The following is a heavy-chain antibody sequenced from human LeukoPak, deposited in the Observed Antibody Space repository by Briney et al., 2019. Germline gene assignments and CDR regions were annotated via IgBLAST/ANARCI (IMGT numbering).Heavy chain of an antibody. CDR2: IYYSGST. J-gene: IGHJ4*02. CDR3: ARIYYYDSSGYFYYFDY. Sequence: SETLSLTCTVSGASISSSSYYWGWIRQPPGKGLEWIGSIYYSGSTYNNPSLKSRVTMSVDTSKNQFSLKLTAVTAADTAVYYCARIYYYDSSGYFYYFDYWGQGTLVTVSS. CDR1: GASISSSSYY. D-gene: IGHD3-22*01. V-gene: IGHV4-39*01.